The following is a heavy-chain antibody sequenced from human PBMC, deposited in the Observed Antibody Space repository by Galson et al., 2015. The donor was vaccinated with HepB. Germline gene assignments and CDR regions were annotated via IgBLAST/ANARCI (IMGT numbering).Heavy chain of an antibody. D-gene: IGHD2-15*01. CDR2: INVDGGST. J-gene: IGHJ2*01. CDR3: SREAAPTGWRFFDL. V-gene: IGHV3-74*01. Sequence: SLRLSCAASGFTFSSYRMHWVRQDPGKGLVWVSRINVDGGSTTYADSVKGRFTISRDNAKNTLYLHMNSLRAEDTAVYYCSREAAPTGWRFFDLWGRGTLVTVSS. CDR1: GFTFSSYR.